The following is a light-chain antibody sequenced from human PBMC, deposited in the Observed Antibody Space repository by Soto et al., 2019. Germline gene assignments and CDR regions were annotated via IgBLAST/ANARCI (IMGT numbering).Light chain of an antibody. CDR1: SSDVGGYNY. V-gene: IGLV2-14*01. CDR2: EVT. Sequence: QSALTQPASVSGSLGQSITISCTGTSSDVGGYNYVSWYQHHPGRAPKLMIYEVTNRPSGVSNRFSGSKSGNTASLTISGLQAEDEADYYCSSYSSISTLVFGGGTKVTVL. J-gene: IGLJ2*01. CDR3: SSYSSISTLV.